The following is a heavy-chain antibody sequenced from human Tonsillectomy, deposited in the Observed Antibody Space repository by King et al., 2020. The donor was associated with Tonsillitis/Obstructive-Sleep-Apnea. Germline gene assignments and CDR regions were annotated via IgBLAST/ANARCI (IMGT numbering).Heavy chain of an antibody. CDR2: IIPMFATA. CDR3: ARDRDFWSGHYENAFDI. D-gene: IGHD3-3*01. J-gene: IGHJ3*02. V-gene: IGHV1-69*12. Sequence: QLVQSGAEVKKPGSSVKVSCKASGGTFSAFPISWVRQAPGQGLEWMGGIIPMFATANYAQKFQSRVPITAEESTSTAYMELNSLRSEDTAVYYCARDRDFWSGHYENAFDIWGQGTMVTVSS. CDR1: GGTFSAFP.